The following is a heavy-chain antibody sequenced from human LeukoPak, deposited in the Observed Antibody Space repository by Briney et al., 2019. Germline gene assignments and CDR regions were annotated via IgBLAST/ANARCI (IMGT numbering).Heavy chain of an antibody. J-gene: IGHJ4*02. CDR1: GFTFGDYA. V-gene: IGHV3-49*04. CDR2: IRSKAYGGTT. CDR3: TRGLLWFGELPVLDY. Sequence: GGSLRLSCTASGFTFGDYAMSWVRQAPGKGLEWVGFIRSKAYGGTTEYAASVKGRFTISRDDSKSIAYLQMNSLKTEDTAVYYCTRGLLWFGELPVLDYWGQGTLVTVSS. D-gene: IGHD3-10*01.